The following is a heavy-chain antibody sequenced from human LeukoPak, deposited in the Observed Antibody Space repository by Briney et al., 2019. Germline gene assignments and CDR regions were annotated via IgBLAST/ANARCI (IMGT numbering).Heavy chain of an antibody. CDR2: INTDGSEK. J-gene: IGHJ5*02. Sequence: PGGSLRLSWASSGFIYSDYWMSWGRQPPRKGLEWVANINTDGSEKYYVDSVKGRFTISRDNAKTSLYLQMSSLRAEDTAVYYCARGGWRPDPWGQGTLVTVSS. CDR1: GFIYSDYW. CDR3: ARGGWRPDP. V-gene: IGHV3-7*01. D-gene: IGHD6-19*01.